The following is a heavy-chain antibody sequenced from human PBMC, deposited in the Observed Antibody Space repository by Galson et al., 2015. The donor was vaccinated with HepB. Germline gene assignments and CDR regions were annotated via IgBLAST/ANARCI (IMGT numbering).Heavy chain of an antibody. CDR3: TPDVYYSTYWSWLDP. CDR1: GFPFNNAW. J-gene: IGHJ5*02. D-gene: IGHD2-8*02. V-gene: IGHV3-15*01. Sequence: SLRLSGAASGFPFNNAWMTWVRQAPGMGLEWVGRIKSKTDGETTDYAAPVKGRFTISRDDSKNRLYLQMNSLKTEDPAVYYCTPDVYYSTYWSWLDPWGQGTLLPSPQ. CDR2: IKSKTDGETT.